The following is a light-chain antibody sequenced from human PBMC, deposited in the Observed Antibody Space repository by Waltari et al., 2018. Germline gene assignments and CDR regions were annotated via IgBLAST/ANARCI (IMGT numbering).Light chain of an antibody. CDR3: QQYNNWPPLFT. CDR2: GAS. CDR1: QSVSSN. Sequence: EIVMTQSPATLSVSPGDRATLSCRASQSVSSNLAWYQQKPGQAPRLLIYGASTRATGITARFSGTGSGTEFTLTISSLQSEDFAVYYCQQYNNWPPLFTFGPGTKVDMK. J-gene: IGKJ3*01. V-gene: IGKV3D-15*01.